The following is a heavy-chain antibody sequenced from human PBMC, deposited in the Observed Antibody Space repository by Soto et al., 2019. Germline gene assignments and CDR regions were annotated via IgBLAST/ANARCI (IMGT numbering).Heavy chain of an antibody. D-gene: IGHD3-10*01. J-gene: IGHJ5*02. Sequence: AASVKVSCKASGGTFSSYAISWVRQAPGPGLEWMGGVIPVFGTANYARKFQGRVTITAGESTSTAYMELSSLRSEDTAVYYCARAYYYGSGSYYIREILYNWFDPWGQGTLVTVSS. CDR3: ARAYYYGSGSYYIREILYNWFDP. CDR1: GGTFSSYA. CDR2: VIPVFGTA. V-gene: IGHV1-69*13.